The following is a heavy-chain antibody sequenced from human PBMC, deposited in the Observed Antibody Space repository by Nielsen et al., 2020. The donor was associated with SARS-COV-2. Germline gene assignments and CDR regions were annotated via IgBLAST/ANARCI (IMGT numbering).Heavy chain of an antibody. D-gene: IGHD3-10*01. V-gene: IGHV4-39*07. CDR1: GGSISSSSYY. CDR2: IYYSGST. Sequence: SETLSLTCTVSGGSISSSSYYWGWIRQPPGKGLEWIGSIYYSGSTYYNPSLKSRVTISVDTSKNQFSLKLCSVTAADTAVYYCAREKLYYYGSGRPDYWGQGTLVTVSS. CDR3: AREKLYYYGSGRPDY. J-gene: IGHJ4*02.